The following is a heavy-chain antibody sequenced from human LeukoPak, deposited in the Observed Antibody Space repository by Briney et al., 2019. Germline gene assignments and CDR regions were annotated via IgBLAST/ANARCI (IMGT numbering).Heavy chain of an antibody. CDR2: ISSSSTYI. D-gene: IGHD2/OR15-2a*01. V-gene: IGHV3-21*01. CDR3: VRDFLNAVDI. CDR1: GFTFSSST. J-gene: IGHJ3*02. Sequence: GGSLRLSCAASGFTFSSSTMTWVRQSPGKGLEWVSSISSSSTYIYYADSVKGRFIISRDNAKNSLYLQMNSLRAEDTAVFYCVRDFLNAVDIWGQGTMVTVSS.